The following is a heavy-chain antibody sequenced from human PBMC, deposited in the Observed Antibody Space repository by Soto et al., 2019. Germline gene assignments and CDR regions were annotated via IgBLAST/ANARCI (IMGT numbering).Heavy chain of an antibody. V-gene: IGHV5-51*01. CDR2: IYPGDSNT. Sequence: PGESLKISCKGSGYSFTSYWIGWVRQMPGKGLEWMGIIYPGDSNTRYSPSFQGQVTISADKSISTAYLQWSSLKASDTAMYYCARDGRQWLVRGYYYYGMDVWGQGTTVTVSS. CDR1: GYSFTSYW. D-gene: IGHD6-19*01. CDR3: ARDGRQWLVRGYYYYGMDV. J-gene: IGHJ6*02.